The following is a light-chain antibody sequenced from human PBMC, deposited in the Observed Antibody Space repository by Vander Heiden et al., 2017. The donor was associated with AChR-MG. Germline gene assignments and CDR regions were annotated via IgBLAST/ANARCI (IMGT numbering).Light chain of an antibody. CDR1: QSVSSN. CDR2: GAS. V-gene: IGKV3-15*01. J-gene: IGKJ3*01. CDR3: QQYNNWPPNT. Sequence: EIVMTQSPATLSVSPGERATLSCRASQSVSSNLAWYQQKPGQAPRLLIYGASTRATDIPARFSGSGSGTEFTLTISSLQSEDFAVYYCQQYNNWPPNTFGPGTKVDIK.